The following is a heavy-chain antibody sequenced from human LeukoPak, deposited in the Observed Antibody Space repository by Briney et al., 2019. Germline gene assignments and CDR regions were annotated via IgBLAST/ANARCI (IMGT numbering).Heavy chain of an antibody. CDR2: ISSSSSYT. V-gene: IGHV3-11*06. D-gene: IGHD5-12*01. CDR1: GFTFSDDY. J-gene: IGHJ5*02. CDR3: AREWLHAHNWFDP. Sequence: GGSLRLSCAASGFTFSDDYMSWIRQAPGKGLEWVSYISSSSSYTNYADSVKGRFTISRDNAKNSLYLQMNSLRAEDTAVYYCAREWLHAHNWFDPWGQGTLVTVSS.